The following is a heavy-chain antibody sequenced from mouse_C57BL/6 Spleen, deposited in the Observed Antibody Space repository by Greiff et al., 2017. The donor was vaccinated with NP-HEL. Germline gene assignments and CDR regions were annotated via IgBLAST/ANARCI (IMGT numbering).Heavy chain of an antibody. J-gene: IGHJ2*01. CDR3: ARGDPYFDY. CDR1: GYTFTDYY. V-gene: IGHV1-26*01. CDR2: INPNNGGT. Sequence: VQLQQSGPELVKPGASVKISCKASGYTFTDYYMNWVKQSHGKSLEWIGDINPNNGGTSYNQKLKGKATLTVDKSSSTAYMDLRSLTSEDSAVYYCARGDPYFDYWGQGTTLTVSS.